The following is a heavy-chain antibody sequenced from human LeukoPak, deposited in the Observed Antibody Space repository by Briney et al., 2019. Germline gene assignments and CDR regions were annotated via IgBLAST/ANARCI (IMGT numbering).Heavy chain of an antibody. V-gene: IGHV3-30*18. Sequence: GGSLRLSCAASGFTFSSYGMHWVRQAPGKGLEWVAVISYDGSNKYYADSVKGRFTISKDNSKNTLYLQMNSLRAEDTAVYYCAKGDRNYDFWSGYYGHWGQGTLVTVSS. CDR2: ISYDGSNK. CDR3: AKGDRNYDFWSGYYGH. D-gene: IGHD3-3*01. CDR1: GFTFSSYG. J-gene: IGHJ4*02.